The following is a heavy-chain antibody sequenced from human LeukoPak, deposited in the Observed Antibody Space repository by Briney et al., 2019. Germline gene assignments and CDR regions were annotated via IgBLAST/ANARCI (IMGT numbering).Heavy chain of an antibody. CDR1: GGSISSGGYY. D-gene: IGHD6-13*01. CDR3: ARSVPRYSSSWRPDY. CDR2: IYYSGST. V-gene: IGHV4-31*03. J-gene: IGHJ4*02. Sequence: RPSETLSLTCTVSGGSISSGGYYWSWIRQHPGKGLEWIGYIYYSGSTYYNPSLKSRVTISVDTSKNQFSLKLSSVTAADKAVYYCARSVPRYSSSWRPDYWGQGTLVTVSS.